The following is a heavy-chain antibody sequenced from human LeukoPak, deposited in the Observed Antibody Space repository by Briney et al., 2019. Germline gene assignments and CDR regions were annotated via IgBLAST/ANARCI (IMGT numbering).Heavy chain of an antibody. CDR3: AKGLYDILTGYQYDAFDI. CDR2: IIPIFGTA. D-gene: IGHD3-9*01. J-gene: IGHJ3*02. V-gene: IGHV1-69*06. CDR1: GGTFSSYA. Sequence: ASVKVSCRASGGTFSSYAISWVRQAPGQGLEWMGGIIPIFGTANYAQKFQGRVTITADKSTSTAYMELSSLRSEDTAVYYCAKGLYDILTGYQYDAFDIWGQGTMVTVSS.